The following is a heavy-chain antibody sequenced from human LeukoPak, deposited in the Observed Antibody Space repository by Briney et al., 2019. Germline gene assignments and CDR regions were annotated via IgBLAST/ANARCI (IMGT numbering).Heavy chain of an antibody. Sequence: GGSLRLSCAASGFTFSSYAMTWVRQAPGKGLDWVSAISGSGGSTYYADSVRGRFTVSRDNSKTTLYLEMNSLRAEDTAIYYCAKDRTGNEPYYFDFWGQGTLVTASS. CDR2: ISGSGGST. CDR3: AKDRTGNEPYYFDF. CDR1: GFTFSSYA. J-gene: IGHJ4*02. D-gene: IGHD1-14*01. V-gene: IGHV3-23*01.